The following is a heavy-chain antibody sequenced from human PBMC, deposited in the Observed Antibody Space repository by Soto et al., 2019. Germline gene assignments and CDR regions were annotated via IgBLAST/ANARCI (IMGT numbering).Heavy chain of an antibody. Sequence: QVQLVQSGAEVKKPGSSVKVSCKASGGTFSSYAISWVRQAPGQGLEWMGGIIPIFGTANYAQKFQGRVTITADESTSTAYRELSSLRSEDTAVYYCARGPPLWFGESRWLVNWFDPWGQGTLVTVSA. CDR3: ARGPPLWFGESRWLVNWFDP. V-gene: IGHV1-69*01. CDR1: GGTFSSYA. CDR2: IIPIFGTA. D-gene: IGHD3-10*01. J-gene: IGHJ5*02.